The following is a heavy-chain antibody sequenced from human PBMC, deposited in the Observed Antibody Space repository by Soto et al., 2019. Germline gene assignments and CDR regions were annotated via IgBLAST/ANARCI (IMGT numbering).Heavy chain of an antibody. V-gene: IGHV4-34*01. CDR2: INHSGST. CDR1: GGSFSGYY. J-gene: IGHJ4*02. Sequence: SETLSLTCAVYGGSFSGYYWSWIRQPPGKGLTWIGEINHSGSTNYNPSLTSRVTISVDTSKNQFSLKLSSVTAADTAVYYCARGATVAAQHIGRGYTLTYYFDYWGQGTLVTVSS. CDR3: ARGATVAAQHIGRGYTLTYYFDY. D-gene: IGHD2-15*01.